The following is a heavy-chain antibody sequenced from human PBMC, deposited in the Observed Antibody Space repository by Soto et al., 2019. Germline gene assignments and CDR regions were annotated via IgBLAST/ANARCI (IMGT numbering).Heavy chain of an antibody. CDR2: IVSDGSAK. Sequence: VGSLRLSCAVSGFPFSTYGFHWVRQPPGKGLEWVAVIVSDGSAKYHADSVEGRFTISRDNSKDTLYLQMNSLRAEDTAVYYCARDDAFGNENGFDIWGQGTMVTVSS. J-gene: IGHJ3*02. V-gene: IGHV3-33*01. D-gene: IGHD1-1*01. CDR3: ARDDAFGNENGFDI. CDR1: GFPFSTYG.